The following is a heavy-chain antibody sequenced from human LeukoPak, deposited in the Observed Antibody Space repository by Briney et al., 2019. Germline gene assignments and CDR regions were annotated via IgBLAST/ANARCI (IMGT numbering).Heavy chain of an antibody. CDR3: AKYDSSGLLGFDI. D-gene: IGHD3-22*01. CDR2: INSDGSST. CDR1: GFTFSSYW. V-gene: IGHV3-74*01. Sequence: GGSLRLSCAASGFTFSSYWMHWVRQAPGKGLVWVSRINSDGSSTSYADSVKGRFTISRDNAKNTLYLQMNSLRVEDTAVYYCAKYDSSGLLGFDIWGQGTMVTVSS. J-gene: IGHJ3*02.